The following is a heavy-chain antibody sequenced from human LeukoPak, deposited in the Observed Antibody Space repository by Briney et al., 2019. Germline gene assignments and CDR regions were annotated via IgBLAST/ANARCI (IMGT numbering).Heavy chain of an antibody. CDR1: GFTFSSYA. J-gene: IGHJ6*03. CDR2: ISDSGGGA. CDR3: ARGLYYSYYYMDV. Sequence: GGSLRLSCAASGFTFSSYAMSWVRQAPGEGLEWVSGISDSGGGAYSADSVKGRFTISRDNSKNTLYLQMNSLRAEDTAVYYCARGLYYSYYYMDVWGKGTTVTVSS. V-gene: IGHV3-23*01.